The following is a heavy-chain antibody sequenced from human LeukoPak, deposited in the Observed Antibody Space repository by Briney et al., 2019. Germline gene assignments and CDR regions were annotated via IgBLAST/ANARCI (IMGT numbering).Heavy chain of an antibody. CDR1: GFTFSSYA. CDR3: AKDIASYYAEYFQH. CDR2: ISGSGGST. J-gene: IGHJ1*01. V-gene: IGHV3-23*01. Sequence: GGSLRLSCAASGFTFSSYAMSWVRQAPGKGLEWVSAISGSGGSTYYAGSVKGRFTISRDNSKNTLYLQMNSLRAEDTAVYYCAKDIASYYAEYFQHWGQGTLVTVSS. D-gene: IGHD1-26*01.